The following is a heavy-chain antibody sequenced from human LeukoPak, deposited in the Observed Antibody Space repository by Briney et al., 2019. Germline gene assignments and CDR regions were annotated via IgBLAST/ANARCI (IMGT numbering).Heavy chain of an antibody. CDR2: IKEDGSAK. CDR1: TFTFSDYG. J-gene: IGHJ4*02. Sequence: GGSLRLSCIGSTFTFSDYGMHWVRQAPGKGLEWVANIKEDGSAKSYVDSVKGRFTISRDNAKNSLYLQMNSLRAEDSAVYYCAREIPGGAVTLDYWGQGTLVTVSS. D-gene: IGHD1-26*01. V-gene: IGHV3-7*01. CDR3: AREIPGGAVTLDY.